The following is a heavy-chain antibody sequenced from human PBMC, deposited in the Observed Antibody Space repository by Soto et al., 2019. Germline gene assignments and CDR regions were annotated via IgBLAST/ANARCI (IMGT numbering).Heavy chain of an antibody. CDR3: ARDRWNSDGCYSGLDH. CDR2: IISMFGTT. Sequence: QVQQVQSGPEVKKPGSSVKVSCKASGGSITSYAVSWVRQAPGQGLEWMGGIISMFGTTHYAQKFQGRVTITAAESTNTVYMELLRLRSDDTAIYYGARDRWNSDGCYSGLDHWGQGTLVTVSS. D-gene: IGHD2-21*02. CDR1: GGSITSYA. J-gene: IGHJ5*02. V-gene: IGHV1-69*01.